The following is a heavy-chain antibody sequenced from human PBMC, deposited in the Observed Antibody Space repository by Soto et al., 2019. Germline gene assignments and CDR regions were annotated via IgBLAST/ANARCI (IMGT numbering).Heavy chain of an antibody. J-gene: IGHJ5*02. CDR2: ISFNSGSI. CDR3: AKGLIAAAGTNWFDP. Sequence: GGSLRLSCAASGFTFDYYAMHGGRQAPGKGLEWVSGISFNSGSIGYADSVNGRFTISRDNAKNSLYLQMNSLRAEDTALYYCAKGLIAAAGTNWFDPWGQGTLVTVSS. D-gene: IGHD6-13*01. CDR1: GFTFDYYA. V-gene: IGHV3-9*01.